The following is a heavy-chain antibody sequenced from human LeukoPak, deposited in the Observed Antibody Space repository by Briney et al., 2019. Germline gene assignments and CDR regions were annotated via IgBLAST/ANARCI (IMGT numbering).Heavy chain of an antibody. J-gene: IGHJ4*02. CDR3: ARQGFSSGLDY. V-gene: IGHV4-39*01. CDR2: IYYSGST. CDR1: GGSISSSSYY. D-gene: IGHD3-22*01. Sequence: PSETLSLTCTVSGGSISSSSYYWGWIRQPPGKGLEWIGSIYYSGSTYYNPSLKSRVTISVDTSKNQFSLKLSSVTAADTAVYYCARQGFSSGLDYWGQGILVTVSS.